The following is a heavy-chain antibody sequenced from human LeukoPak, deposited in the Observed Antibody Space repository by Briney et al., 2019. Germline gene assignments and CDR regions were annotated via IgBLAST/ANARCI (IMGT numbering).Heavy chain of an antibody. V-gene: IGHV3-53*01. Sequence: PGGSLRLSCEVSGLIVRGSYMRWVRQAPGKGLEWVSVIYSGDRRYYSDSVKGRFTISRDTSKNTLYLQMNNLRADDTARYYCTRDLTGTTWSENDYWGQGTLVTISS. CDR3: TRDLTGTTWSENDY. J-gene: IGHJ4*02. CDR2: IYSGDRR. CDR1: GLIVRGSY. D-gene: IGHD6-13*01.